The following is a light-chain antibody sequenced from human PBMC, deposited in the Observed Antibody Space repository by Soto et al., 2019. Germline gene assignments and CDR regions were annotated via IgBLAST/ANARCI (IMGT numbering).Light chain of an antibody. CDR2: DND. CDR1: NSNIGHNS. V-gene: IGLV1-51*01. CDR3: GSWDNSLSSGV. J-gene: IGLJ3*02. Sequence: SVLTQPPSVSAAPGQKVTISCSGSNSNIGHNSVSWYQQLPGTAPKLLISDNDKRPSGIPDRFSGSKSGTSATLGITGLQTGDEADYYCGSWDNSLSSGVFGGGTKLTVL.